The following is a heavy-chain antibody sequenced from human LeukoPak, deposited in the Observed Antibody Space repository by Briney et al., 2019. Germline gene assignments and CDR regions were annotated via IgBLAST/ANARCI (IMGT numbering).Heavy chain of an antibody. CDR2: ISWNSGSI. V-gene: IGHV3-9*01. CDR3: AKGRSCSGGSCYLLDY. CDR1: GFTFDDYA. J-gene: IGHJ4*02. Sequence: PGGSLRLSCAASGFTFDDYAMHWVRQAPGKGLEWVSGISWNSGSIGYEDSVKGRFTISRDNAKNSLYLQMNSLRAEDTALYYCAKGRSCSGGSCYLLDYWGQGTLVTVSS. D-gene: IGHD2-15*01.